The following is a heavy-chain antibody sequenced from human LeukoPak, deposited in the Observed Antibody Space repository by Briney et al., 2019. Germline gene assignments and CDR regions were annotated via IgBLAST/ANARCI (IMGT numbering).Heavy chain of an antibody. CDR3: ARDASSGNDFDY. CDR2: IYGGTGT. CDR1: GFTVSNYY. D-gene: IGHD1-26*01. J-gene: IGHJ4*02. Sequence: GGSLRLSCAASGFTVSNYYMSWLRQAPGKGLEWVSVIYGGTGTYYADSVKGRFTISRDNSKNTVYLQLNSLRVEDTALYYCARDASSGNDFDYWGQGTLATVSS. V-gene: IGHV3-53*01.